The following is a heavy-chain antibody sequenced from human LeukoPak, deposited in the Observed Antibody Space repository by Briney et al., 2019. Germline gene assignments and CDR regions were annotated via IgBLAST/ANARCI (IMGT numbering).Heavy chain of an antibody. CDR3: AKDISDGPIQYYFDY. D-gene: IGHD3-10*01. Sequence: PGGSLRLSCAASGFTFDDYAMHWVRQAPGKGLEWVSGISWNSGSIGYADSVKGRFTISRDNAKNSLYLQMNSLRAEDTALYYCAKDISDGPIQYYFDYWGQGTLVTVSS. CDR1: GFTFDDYA. CDR2: ISWNSGSI. J-gene: IGHJ4*02. V-gene: IGHV3-9*01.